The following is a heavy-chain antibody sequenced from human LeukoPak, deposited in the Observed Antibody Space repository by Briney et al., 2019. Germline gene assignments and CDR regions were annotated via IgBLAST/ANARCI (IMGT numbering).Heavy chain of an antibody. J-gene: IGHJ6*02. CDR2: ISSSSTSI. V-gene: IGHV3-48*02. Sequence: GGSLRLSCVASGFILDRYNMNWVRQAPGKGLEWVSSISSSSTSIYYTDSVKGRFTISRDNAKNSLYLQMNSLRDGDTAVYYCAKDLGLRAYHYYGMDVWGQGTTVTVSS. CDR3: AKDLGLRAYHYYGMDV. D-gene: IGHD3-10*01. CDR1: GFILDRYN.